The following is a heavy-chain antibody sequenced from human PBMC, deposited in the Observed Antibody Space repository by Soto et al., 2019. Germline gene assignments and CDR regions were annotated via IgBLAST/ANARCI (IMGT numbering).Heavy chain of an antibody. D-gene: IGHD6-19*01. J-gene: IGHJ4*02. CDR2: IDPSDSYT. CDR1: GYTFTSYW. Sequence: KVSCKASGYTFTSYWISWVRQMPGKGLEWMGKIDPSDSYTNYSPSFQGHVTISADKSISTAYLQWSSLKASDTAMYYCASIAVAGSFDYWGQGTLVTVSS. V-gene: IGHV5-10-1*01. CDR3: ASIAVAGSFDY.